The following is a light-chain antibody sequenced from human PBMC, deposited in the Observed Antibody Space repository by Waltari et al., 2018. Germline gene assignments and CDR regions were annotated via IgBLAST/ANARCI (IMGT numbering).Light chain of an antibody. V-gene: IGKV3-11*01. CDR2: SAS. Sequence: VILTQSPATLSLSPGERATLSCRASQSVSSYLAWYQQTPGQAPRLLIHSASSRATGIPDRFSGSGSGTEFPLTISRLEPEDVGVYHCHQRSSGYSFGQGTKVESK. J-gene: IGKJ2*03. CDR3: HQRSSGYS. CDR1: QSVSSY.